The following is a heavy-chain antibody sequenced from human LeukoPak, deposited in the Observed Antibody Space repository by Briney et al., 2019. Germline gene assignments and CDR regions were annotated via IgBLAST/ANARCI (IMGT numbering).Heavy chain of an antibody. Sequence: GGSLRLSCVASGFTFSSYWMSWVRQAPGKGLEWVANINQDGSEKYDVDSAKGRFTISRDNSKNTLYLQMNSLRAEDTAVYYCAKRATISYYYYYMDVWGKGTTVTISS. D-gene: IGHD1-26*01. CDR3: AKRATISYYYYYMDV. CDR1: GFTFSSYW. CDR2: INQDGSEK. J-gene: IGHJ6*03. V-gene: IGHV3-7*01.